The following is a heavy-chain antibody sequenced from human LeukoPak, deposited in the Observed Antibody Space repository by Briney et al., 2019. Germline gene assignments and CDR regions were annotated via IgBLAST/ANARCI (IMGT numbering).Heavy chain of an antibody. V-gene: IGHV1-69*04. J-gene: IGHJ6*02. Sequence: ASVKVSCKASGGTFSSYAISWVRQAPGQGLEWMGRIIPILGIANYAQKFQGRVTITADKSTSTAYMELSSLRSEDTAVYYCARGFDDCGDSGYGMDVWGQGTTVTVSS. CDR1: GGTFSSYA. CDR3: ARGFDDCGDSGYGMDV. CDR2: IIPILGIA. D-gene: IGHD4-17*01.